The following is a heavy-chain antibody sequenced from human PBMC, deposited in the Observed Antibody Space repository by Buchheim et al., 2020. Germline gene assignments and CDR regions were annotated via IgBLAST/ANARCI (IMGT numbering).Heavy chain of an antibody. CDR2: IGTAGYT. CDR3: ARGVSRDPGSLDY. Sequence: EVQLVESGGGLVQPGGSLRLSCAASGFTFSSYDMHWVRQATGKGLEWVSAIGTAGYTYYPGSVKGRFTISRENAKNSLYLQMNSLRAGDTAVDYCARGVSRDPGSLDYWGQGTL. D-gene: IGHD5/OR15-5a*01. J-gene: IGHJ4*02. V-gene: IGHV3-13*01. CDR1: GFTFSSYD.